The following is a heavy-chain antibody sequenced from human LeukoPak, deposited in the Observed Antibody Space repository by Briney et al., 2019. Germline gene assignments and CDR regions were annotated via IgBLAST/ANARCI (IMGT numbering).Heavy chain of an antibody. CDR3: ARDANGIAAPYYYMDV. D-gene: IGHD6-6*01. V-gene: IGHV4-61*08. CDR1: GGSISDAAYY. CDR2: IYYSGST. J-gene: IGHJ6*03. Sequence: SETLSLTCTVSGGSISDAAYYWSWIRQPPGKGLEWIGYIYYSGSTNYNPSLKSRVTISVDTSKNQLSLKLSSVTAADTAVYYCARDANGIAAPYYYMDVWGKGTTVTVSS.